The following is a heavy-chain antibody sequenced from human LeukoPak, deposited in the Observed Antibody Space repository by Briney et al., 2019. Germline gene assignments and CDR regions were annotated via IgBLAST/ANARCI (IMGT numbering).Heavy chain of an antibody. CDR2: IYHSGST. Sequence: SQTLSLTCAVSGGSISSGGYSWSWIRQPPGKGLEWIGYIYHSGSTYYNPSLKSRVTISVDTSKNQFSLKLSSVTAADTAVYYCARVHGVVTDYWGQGTLVTVSS. D-gene: IGHD3-3*01. CDR3: ARVHGVVTDY. CDR1: GGSISSGGYS. J-gene: IGHJ4*02. V-gene: IGHV4-30-2*01.